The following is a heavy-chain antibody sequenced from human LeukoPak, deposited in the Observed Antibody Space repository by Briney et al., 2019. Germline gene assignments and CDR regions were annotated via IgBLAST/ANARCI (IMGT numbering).Heavy chain of an antibody. D-gene: IGHD6-13*01. CDR2: IYTSGST. V-gene: IGHV4-4*07. CDR3: ARAGNPYTGYSSSWYYYYYMDV. CDR1: GGSISSYY. Sequence: PSETLSLTCTVSGGSISSYYWSWIRQPARKGLEWIGRIYTSGSTNYNPSLKSRVTMSVDTSKNQFSLKLSSVTAADTAVYYCARAGNPYTGYSSSWYYYYYMDVWGKGTTVTVSS. J-gene: IGHJ6*03.